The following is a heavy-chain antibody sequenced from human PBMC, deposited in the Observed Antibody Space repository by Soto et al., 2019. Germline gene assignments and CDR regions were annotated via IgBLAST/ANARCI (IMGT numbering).Heavy chain of an antibody. J-gene: IGHJ5*02. Sequence: PSETLSLTCSVSGGSISYNSYYWGWIRQPPGKGLEWVGGIFYAGNPYYSPSLKDRVTISVDTSKNSFSLNLTSVTAADTAVYYCARLVVVAPVANAWGQGTLVTVSS. CDR3: ARLVVVAPVANA. V-gene: IGHV4-39*02. D-gene: IGHD2-2*01. CDR1: GGSISYNSYY. CDR2: IFYAGNP.